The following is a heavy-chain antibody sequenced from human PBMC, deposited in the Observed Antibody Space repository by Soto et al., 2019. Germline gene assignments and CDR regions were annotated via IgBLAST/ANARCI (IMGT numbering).Heavy chain of an antibody. CDR3: ATGRVYFGSEY. CDR1: GGSITSYY. J-gene: IGHJ4*02. D-gene: IGHD3-10*01. V-gene: IGHV4-59*01. Sequence: QVQLQESGPGLVKPLETLSLTCTVPGGSITSYYWSWVRQPPGKGLECIGYIYYNGNINYNPSLKSRLTISLDTSKNQFPLRLSSVTAADTAVYYCATGRVYFGSEYWGQGTLVTVSS. CDR2: IYYNGNI.